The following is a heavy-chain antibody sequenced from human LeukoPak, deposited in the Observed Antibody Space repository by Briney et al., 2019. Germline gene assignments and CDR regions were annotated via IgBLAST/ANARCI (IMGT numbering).Heavy chain of an antibody. CDR3: ARAAAVNYYYYYMDV. J-gene: IGHJ6*03. V-gene: IGHV3-48*01. Sequence: GASLRLSCSASGFALSIYSMNWVRQAPGKGLEWVSYISSSDNTIYYADSVKGRFTISRDNAKNSLSLQMDSLRAEDTAVYFCARAAAVNYYYYYMDVWGKGTTVTVSS. D-gene: IGHD6-25*01. CDR1: GFALSIYS. CDR2: ISSSDNTI.